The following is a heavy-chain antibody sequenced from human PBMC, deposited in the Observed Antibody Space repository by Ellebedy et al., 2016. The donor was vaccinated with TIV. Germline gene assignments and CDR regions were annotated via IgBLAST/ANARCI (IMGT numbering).Heavy chain of an antibody. J-gene: IGHJ6*02. Sequence: ASVKVSXXASGGTFSSYAISWVRQAPGQGLEWKGEITPMFGTANYAQKFQGTVRITADESTRTAYMELSSLRSEDTAVYYCARCVVVTAILHYYEYGMDVWGQGTTVTVSS. CDR2: ITPMFGTA. V-gene: IGHV1-69*13. CDR3: ARCVVVTAILHYYEYGMDV. D-gene: IGHD2-21*02. CDR1: GGTFSSYA.